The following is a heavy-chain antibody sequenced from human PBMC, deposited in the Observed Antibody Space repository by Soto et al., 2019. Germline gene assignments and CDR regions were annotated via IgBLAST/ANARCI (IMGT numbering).Heavy chain of an antibody. J-gene: IGHJ4*02. Sequence: ASVKVSCKASGYTFTTYAMHWVRQAPGQRLEWMGWNNPGNGNTEYSQKFQGRVTITRDTSASTAYMELSSLRSEDTAVYYCARDYYDSSGYFYYFDYWGQGTLVTVSS. CDR3: ARDYYDSSGYFYYFDY. D-gene: IGHD3-22*01. CDR1: GYTFTTYA. V-gene: IGHV1-3*01. CDR2: NNPGNGNT.